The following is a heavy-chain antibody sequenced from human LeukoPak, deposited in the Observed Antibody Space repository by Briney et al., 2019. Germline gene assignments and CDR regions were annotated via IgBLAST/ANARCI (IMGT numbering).Heavy chain of an antibody. D-gene: IGHD3-22*01. V-gene: IGHV1-2*02. Sequence: ASVKVSCKASGYTFTGYYMHWVRQAPGQGHEWMVWINPNSGGTNYAQKFQGRVTMTRDTSISTAYMELSRLRSDDTAVYYCASGYYYDSSGSPAFDIWGQGTMVTVSS. CDR1: GYTFTGYY. CDR3: ASGYYYDSSGSPAFDI. J-gene: IGHJ3*02. CDR2: INPNSGGT.